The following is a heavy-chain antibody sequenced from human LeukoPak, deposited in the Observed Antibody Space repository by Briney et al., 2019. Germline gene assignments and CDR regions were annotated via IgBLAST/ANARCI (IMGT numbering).Heavy chain of an antibody. CDR2: ISWNSGSI. CDR1: GFTFDDYA. J-gene: IGHJ3*02. V-gene: IGHV3-9*01. D-gene: IGHD1-26*01. Sequence: PGGSLRLSCAASGFTFDDYAMHWVRQAPGKGLEWVSGISWNSGSIGYADSVKGRFTISRDNAKNSLYLQMNSLRAEDTALYYCAKDRSGSYYDAFGIWGQGTMVTVSS. CDR3: AKDRSGSYYDAFGI.